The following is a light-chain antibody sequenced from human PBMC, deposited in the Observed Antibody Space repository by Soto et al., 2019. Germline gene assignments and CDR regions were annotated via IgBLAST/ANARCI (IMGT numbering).Light chain of an antibody. J-gene: IGKJ1*01. CDR1: QSVSSSY. CDR2: GAS. CDR3: QQYGSSPQT. Sequence: EIVLTQSPATLSSSPGERATLSCRASQSVSSSYLAWYQQKPGKAPRLLIYGASSRATGIPARFSGSGSGTDFTLTISRLEPEDFAVYYCQQYGSSPQTFGQGTKVDIK. V-gene: IGKV3-20*01.